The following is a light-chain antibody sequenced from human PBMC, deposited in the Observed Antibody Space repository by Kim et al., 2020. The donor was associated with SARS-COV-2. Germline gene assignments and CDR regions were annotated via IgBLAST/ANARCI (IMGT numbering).Light chain of an antibody. J-gene: IGKJ1*01. CDR3: QQNYSWT. V-gene: IGKV3D-7*01. CDR2: GAS. Sequence: PGERVTLSCRASQSVSSSYLTWYQQQPGQAPRLIIDGASTSTTGIPARCSGSGSGTDFTLTISSLQPEDVAVYCWQQNYSWTFGQGTKVDIK. CDR1: QSVSSSY.